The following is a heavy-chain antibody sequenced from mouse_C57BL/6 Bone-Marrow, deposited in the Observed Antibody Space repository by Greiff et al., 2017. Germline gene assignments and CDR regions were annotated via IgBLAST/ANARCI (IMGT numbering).Heavy chain of an antibody. D-gene: IGHD4-1*02. Sequence: QVQLKQSGAELARPGASVKLSCKASGYTFTSYGISWVKQRTGQGLEWIGEIYPRSGNTYYNEKFKGKATLTADKSSSTAYMELRSLTSEDSAVYFCSQLVYYAMDYWGQGTSGTVSS. CDR3: SQLVYYAMDY. V-gene: IGHV1-81*01. J-gene: IGHJ4*01. CDR2: IYPRSGNT. CDR1: GYTFTSYG.